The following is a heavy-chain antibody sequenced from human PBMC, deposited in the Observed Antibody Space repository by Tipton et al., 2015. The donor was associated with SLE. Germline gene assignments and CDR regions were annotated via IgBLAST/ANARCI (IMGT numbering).Heavy chain of an antibody. V-gene: IGHV4-39*07. D-gene: IGHD3-16*01. Sequence: TLSLTCTVSGVSISRSSYYWGWIRQSPGQGLEWLGNVFYSGTTYYNPSLKSRISISVDTSINQFSLNLSSVIAADTAVYYCTGEWQQVVGVAYWGLGALVTVSS. CDR2: VFYSGTT. CDR1: GVSISRSSYY. CDR3: TGEWQQVVGVAY. J-gene: IGHJ4*02.